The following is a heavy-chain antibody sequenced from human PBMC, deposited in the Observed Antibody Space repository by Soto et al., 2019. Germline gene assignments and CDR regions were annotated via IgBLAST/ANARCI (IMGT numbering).Heavy chain of an antibody. D-gene: IGHD2-2*03. V-gene: IGHV4-59*11. Sequence: SETLSLTCNVTGDSIKTHYWSWIRQAPGKGLEWIGYIYYSGSTLYNPSLKRRVTISADTAKNQFSLRLTSLTAADTAVYYCTSGWMAAFDNWGQGTLVTVSS. CDR3: TSGWMAAFDN. J-gene: IGHJ4*02. CDR1: GDSIKTHY. CDR2: IYYSGST.